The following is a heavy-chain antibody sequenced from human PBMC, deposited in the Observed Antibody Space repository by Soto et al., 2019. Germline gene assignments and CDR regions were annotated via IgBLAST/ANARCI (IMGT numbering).Heavy chain of an antibody. V-gene: IGHV4-30-4*01. CDR1: GGSVSSDDHY. D-gene: IGHD3-16*01. CDR3: ARSSYSYGFNL. CDR2: IFYSGSA. Sequence: PSETLSLTCTVSGGSVSSDDHYWSWIRQPPGKGLEWIGYIFYSGSAYYNPSLQSRVTISVDTSNNQFSLKLNSVTAADTAMYYCARSSYSYGFNLWGQGTLVTVSS. J-gene: IGHJ5*02.